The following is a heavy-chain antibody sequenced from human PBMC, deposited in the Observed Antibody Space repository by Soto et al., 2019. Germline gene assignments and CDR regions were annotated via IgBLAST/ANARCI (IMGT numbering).Heavy chain of an antibody. V-gene: IGHV4-59*08. CDR1: GGSISSYY. J-gene: IGHJ4*02. D-gene: IGHD3-10*01. Sequence: SETLSLTCTVSGGSISSYYWSWIRQPPGKGLEWIGYIYYSGSTNYNPSLKSRVTISVDTSKNQFSLKLNSMTAADTAVYYCARHNYGSGSTYFAYWGQGTLVTVS. CDR3: ARHNYGSGSTYFAY. CDR2: IYYSGST.